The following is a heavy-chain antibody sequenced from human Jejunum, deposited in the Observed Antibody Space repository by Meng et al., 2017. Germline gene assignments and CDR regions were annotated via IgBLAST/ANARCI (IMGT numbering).Heavy chain of an antibody. Sequence: GESLKISCAASGFIFNNYEMNWVRQAPGKGLEWVSYISAGGDTKYYADSVKGRFTISRDNPRKSLYLQMNALRVEDTALYYCATIDGGIPFDYWGQGTLVTVSS. D-gene: IGHD6-25*01. J-gene: IGHJ4*02. CDR3: ATIDGGIPFDY. CDR2: ISAGGDTK. CDR1: GFIFNNYE. V-gene: IGHV3-48*03.